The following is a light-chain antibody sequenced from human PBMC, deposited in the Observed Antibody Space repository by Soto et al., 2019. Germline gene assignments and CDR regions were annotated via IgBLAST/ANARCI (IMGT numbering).Light chain of an antibody. Sequence: EVVMTQSPDTLSASPGDGATLSCRASQNVXSDLAWYQQKPGQAPRLVIYDTSTRATDIPVRFTGGGSGTEXXXTISSLXSEDFAVYYCQQYNNWPLTFGGGTKVEIK. CDR2: DTS. CDR1: QNVXSD. CDR3: QQYNNWPLT. V-gene: IGKV3-15*01. J-gene: IGKJ4*01.